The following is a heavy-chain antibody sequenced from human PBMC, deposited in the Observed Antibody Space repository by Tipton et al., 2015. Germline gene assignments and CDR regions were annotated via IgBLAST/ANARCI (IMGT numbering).Heavy chain of an antibody. V-gene: IGHV3-23*01. CDR2: ISGSGDYT. CDR1: GFTFNNYA. D-gene: IGHD4-23*01. Sequence: SLRLSCAASGFTFNNYAMTWVRQAPGEGLEWVSAISGSGDYTYYADSVKGRFTISRDNSKSTLYLQMNSLRAEDTAVYYCANTYSLDRVTLAGAIDYWGQGTLVTVSS. CDR3: ANTYSLDRVTLAGAIDY. J-gene: IGHJ4*02.